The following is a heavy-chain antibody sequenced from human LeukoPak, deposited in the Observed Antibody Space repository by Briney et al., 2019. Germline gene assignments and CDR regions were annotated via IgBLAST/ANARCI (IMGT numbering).Heavy chain of an antibody. CDR3: ARDVAAAGPYYYYMDV. Sequence: GGSLRLSCAASGFTFSSYSMNWVRQAPGEGLEWVSSISSSSSYIYYADSVKGRFTISRDNAKNSLYLQMNSLRAEDTAVYYCARDVAAAGPYYYYMDVWGKGTTVTVSS. CDR1: GFTFSSYS. V-gene: IGHV3-21*01. CDR2: ISSSSSYI. D-gene: IGHD6-13*01. J-gene: IGHJ6*03.